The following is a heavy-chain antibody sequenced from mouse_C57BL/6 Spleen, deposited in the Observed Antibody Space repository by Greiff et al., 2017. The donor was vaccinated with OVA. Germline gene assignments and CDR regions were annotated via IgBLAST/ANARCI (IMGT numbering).Heavy chain of an antibody. V-gene: IGHV1-19*01. CDR2: INPYNGGT. J-gene: IGHJ1*03. CDR1: GYTFTDYY. D-gene: IGHD1-1*02. CDR3: ASGGSLWYFDV. Sequence: VQLQQSGPVLVKPGASVTMSCKASGYTFTDYYMNWVKQSHGKSLEWIGVINPYNGGTSYNQKFKGKATLTVDKSSSPAYMELHCLTSEDSAVYYCASGGSLWYFDVWGTVTTVTVSS.